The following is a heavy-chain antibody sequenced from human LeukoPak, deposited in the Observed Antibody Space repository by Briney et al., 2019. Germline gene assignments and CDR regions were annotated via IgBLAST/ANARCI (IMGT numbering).Heavy chain of an antibody. CDR1: GFTFSSYA. J-gene: IGHJ4*02. V-gene: IGHV3-23*01. CDR2: ISGSGGST. CDR3: AKVSRSGGWLPFTFFGYYFDY. D-gene: IGHD5-12*01. Sequence: GGSLRLSCAASGFTFSSYAMSWGRQAPGKGLEWVSAISGSGGSTYYADSVKGRFTISRDNSKNTLYLQMNSLRAEDTAVYYCAKVSRSGGWLPFTFFGYYFDYWGQGTLVTVSS.